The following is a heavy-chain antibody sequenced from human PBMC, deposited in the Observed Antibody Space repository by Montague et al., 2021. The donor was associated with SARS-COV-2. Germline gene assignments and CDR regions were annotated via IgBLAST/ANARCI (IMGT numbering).Heavy chain of an antibody. CDR1: SGSLRNYY. V-gene: IGHV4-34*01. D-gene: IGHD1-1*01. CDR3: ARAGSQRFSEF. CDR2: IRLPGGS. J-gene: IGHJ2*01. Sequence: SETLSLTCAVTSGSLRNYYWGWIRQPPGKGLEWIGEIRLPGGSNYNPSLKGRVTISLDTSNNQVSPSLNSVTAADTAVNYCARAGSQRFSEFWGRGTLVTVSS.